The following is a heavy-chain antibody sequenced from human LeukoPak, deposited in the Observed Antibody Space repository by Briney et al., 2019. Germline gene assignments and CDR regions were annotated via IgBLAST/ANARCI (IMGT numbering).Heavy chain of an antibody. Sequence: GGSLRLSCAASGFTFSSYGMRWVRQAPGKGLEWVALIWSGGSNKYYADSVKGRFTISRDNSKNTLYLQMNSLRAEDTAVYYCARDPGYSSSWYVYWGQGTLVTVSS. CDR1: GFTFSSYG. CDR3: ARDPGYSSSWYVY. V-gene: IGHV3-33*01. J-gene: IGHJ4*02. D-gene: IGHD6-13*01. CDR2: IWSGGSNK.